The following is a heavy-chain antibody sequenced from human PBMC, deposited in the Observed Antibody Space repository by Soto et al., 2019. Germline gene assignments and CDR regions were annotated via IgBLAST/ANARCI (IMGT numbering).Heavy chain of an antibody. J-gene: IGHJ6*02. CDR3: ARHEDCIGRRCYFSGIDV. V-gene: IGHV5-51*01. D-gene: IGHD2-15*01. CDR1: GYSFDNYW. CDR2: VYPGDSDT. Sequence: PGESLKISCKASGYSFDNYWIGWVRQMPGKGLEWMGIVYPGDSDTRYSPSFHGQVTISADKSISTAYLQWSSLKASDTAMYYCARHEDCIGRRCYFSGIDVWGQGTTVTVSS.